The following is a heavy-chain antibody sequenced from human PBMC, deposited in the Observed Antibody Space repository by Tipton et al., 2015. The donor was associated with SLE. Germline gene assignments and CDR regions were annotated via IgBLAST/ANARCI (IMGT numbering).Heavy chain of an antibody. CDR3: ARWGMTTIWAFDL. V-gene: IGHV4-59*11. CDR2: VCYTGST. D-gene: IGHD4-17*01. Sequence: TLSLTCTVSGGSIRGHSWGWIRQPPGKGLEWIGSVCYTGSTSYNPSLKIRVIMSIDTSNSQFSLKLTSMTAADTAVYYCARWGMTTIWAFDLWGLGTMVTVSS. CDR1: GGSIRGHS. J-gene: IGHJ3*01.